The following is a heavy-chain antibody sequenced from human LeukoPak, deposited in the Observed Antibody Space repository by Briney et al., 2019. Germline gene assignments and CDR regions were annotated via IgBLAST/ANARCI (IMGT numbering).Heavy chain of an antibody. J-gene: IGHJ3*02. D-gene: IGHD4-23*01. CDR1: GFTFSSYA. CDR3: AKDKPTTVVTPGAFDI. Sequence: PGGSLRLSCAASGFTFSSYAMSWVRQAPGKGLEWVSAISGSGGSTYYADSVKGRFTISRDNSKNTLYLQMNSLRAEDTAVYYCAKDKPTTVVTPGAFDIWGQGTMVTVSS. V-gene: IGHV3-23*01. CDR2: ISGSGGST.